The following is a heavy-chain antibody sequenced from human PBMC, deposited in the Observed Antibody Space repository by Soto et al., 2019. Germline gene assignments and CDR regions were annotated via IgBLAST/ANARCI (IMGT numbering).Heavy chain of an antibody. J-gene: IGHJ4*02. CDR3: ARSPGYGDYVN. CDR2: IYHTGST. D-gene: IGHD4-17*01. CDR1: GASISSTYW. V-gene: IGHV4-4*02. Sequence: SETLSLTCVVSGASISSTYWWSWVRQPPGKGLEWIGEIYHTGSTKYNPSLKSRVTISIDKSNNEFSLKLNSVTAADTAVYYCARSPGYGDYVNWGQGTLVTVS.